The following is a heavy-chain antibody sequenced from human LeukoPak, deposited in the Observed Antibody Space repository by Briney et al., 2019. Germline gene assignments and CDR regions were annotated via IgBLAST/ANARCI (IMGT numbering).Heavy chain of an antibody. J-gene: IGHJ6*02. D-gene: IGHD6-6*01. CDR1: GFTVSSNY. CDR3: ARDRRAIAARPSYYYGMDV. CDR2: IYSGGST. Sequence: GGSLRLSCAASGFTVSSNYMSWVRQAPGKGLEWVSVIYSGGSTYYADSVKGRFTISRDNSKNTLYLQMNSLRAEDTAVYYCARDRRAIAARPSYYYGMDVWGQGTTVTVSS. V-gene: IGHV3-66*01.